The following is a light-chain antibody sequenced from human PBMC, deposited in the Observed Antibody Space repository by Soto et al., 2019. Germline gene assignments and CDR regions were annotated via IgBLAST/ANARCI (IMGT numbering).Light chain of an antibody. V-gene: IGLV2-14*01. CDR3: SSYTSSSLYV. CDR1: SSDVGGYNY. J-gene: IGLJ1*01. Sequence: QSVLTQPASVSGSPGQSITISCTGTSSDVGGYNYVSWYQQHPAKAPKLMIYDVSNRPSGVSNRFSGSKSGNTASLTISGLQAEDEADYYCSSYTSSSLYVFGTGTKLTVL. CDR2: DVS.